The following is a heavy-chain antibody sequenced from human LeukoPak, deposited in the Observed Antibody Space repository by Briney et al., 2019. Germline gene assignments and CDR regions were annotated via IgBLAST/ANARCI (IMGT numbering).Heavy chain of an antibody. Sequence: GGSLRLSCAASGFTFSSYAMSWVRQAPGKGLEWVSAISGSGGSTYYAGSVKGRFSISRDNYKKTLYLQMNSLRDEDTAVYYCAKDRPARTTNDNWGQGTLVTVSS. V-gene: IGHV3-23*01. CDR2: ISGSGGST. CDR3: AKDRPARTTNDN. CDR1: GFTFSSYA. J-gene: IGHJ4*02. D-gene: IGHD1-26*01.